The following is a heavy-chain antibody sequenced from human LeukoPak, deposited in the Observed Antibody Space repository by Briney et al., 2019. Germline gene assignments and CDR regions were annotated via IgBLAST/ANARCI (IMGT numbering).Heavy chain of an antibody. CDR2: IVVGSGNT. CDR3: TSDPTFYSGRYCFDY. CDR1: GFTFSNSA. Sequence: SVKVSCKASGFTFSNSAVQWVRQARGQRLEWIGWIVVGSGNTNYARKFQERVTITRDMSTSTAYMELSSLRSEDTAVYYCTSDPTFYSGRYCFDYWGQGTLVTVSS. D-gene: IGHD1-26*01. V-gene: IGHV1-58*01. J-gene: IGHJ4*02.